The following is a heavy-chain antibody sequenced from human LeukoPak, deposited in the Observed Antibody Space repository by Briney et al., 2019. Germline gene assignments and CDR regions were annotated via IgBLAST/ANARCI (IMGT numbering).Heavy chain of an antibody. Sequence: PGRSLRLSCAASGFTFSSFGIHWVRQAPGKGLEWVAIISYDGSDKYYADSVKGRFTISRDNSKNTVYLQMNSLRAEDTAVYYCAKDSGSSYYYADYWGQGTLVTVSS. CDR3: AKDSGSSYYYADY. CDR1: GFTFSSFG. J-gene: IGHJ4*02. D-gene: IGHD3-22*01. V-gene: IGHV3-30*18. CDR2: ISYDGSDK.